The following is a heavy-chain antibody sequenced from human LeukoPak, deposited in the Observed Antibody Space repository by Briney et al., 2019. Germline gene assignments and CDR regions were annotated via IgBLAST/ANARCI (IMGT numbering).Heavy chain of an antibody. Sequence: GGSLRLSCAASGFTFSSYGMHWVRQAPGKGLEWVAFIRYDGGNKYYADSVKGRFTISRDNSKNTLYLQMNSLRAEDTAVYYCAKDGLGLDFWSGYPNYFDYWGQGTLVTFSS. CDR1: GFTFSSYG. CDR2: IRYDGGNK. J-gene: IGHJ4*02. D-gene: IGHD3-3*01. CDR3: AKDGLGLDFWSGYPNYFDY. V-gene: IGHV3-30*02.